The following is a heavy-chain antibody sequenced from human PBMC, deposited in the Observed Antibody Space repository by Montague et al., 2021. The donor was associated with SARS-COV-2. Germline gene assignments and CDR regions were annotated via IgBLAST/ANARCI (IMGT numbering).Heavy chain of an antibody. CDR3: ATSMVRGGIYLYYGMDV. CDR2: ISGDGDTT. V-gene: IGHV3-43*02. Sequence: SLRLSCAASGFSFPDYAMHWVRQVPGKDLEWVALISGDGDTTYYGDSVKGRFIISRDNSRNSLFLQMNSLTTGDTAFYYCATSMVRGGIYLYYGMDVWGQGTTVTVSS. CDR1: GFSFPDYA. J-gene: IGHJ6*02. D-gene: IGHD3-10*01.